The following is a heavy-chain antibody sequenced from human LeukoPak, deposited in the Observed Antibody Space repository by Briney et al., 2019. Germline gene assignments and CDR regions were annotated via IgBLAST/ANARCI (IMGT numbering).Heavy chain of an antibody. Sequence: GASVKVSCKASGGTFSSYAISWVRQAPGQGLEWMGGIIPIFGTANYAQKFQGRVTITADESTSTAYMELSSLRSEDTAVYYCARDGITGTMDDAFDIWGQGTMVTVSS. CDR3: ARDGITGTMDDAFDI. D-gene: IGHD1-7*01. CDR2: IIPIFGTA. CDR1: GGTFSSYA. V-gene: IGHV1-69*13. J-gene: IGHJ3*02.